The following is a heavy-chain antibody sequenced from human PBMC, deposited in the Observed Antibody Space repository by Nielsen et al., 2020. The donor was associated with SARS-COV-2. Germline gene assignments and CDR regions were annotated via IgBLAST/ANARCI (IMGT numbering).Heavy chain of an antibody. CDR1: GFTFSSYA. D-gene: IGHD6-19*01. V-gene: IGHV3-23*01. J-gene: IGHJ4*02. Sequence: GESLQISCAASGFTFSSYAMSWVRQAPGKGLEWVSAISGSGGSTYYADSVKGRFTISRDNSKNTLYLQMISLRAEDTAVYYCAKGARIAVAGAEFDYWGQGTLVTVSS. CDR3: AKGARIAVAGAEFDY. CDR2: ISGSGGST.